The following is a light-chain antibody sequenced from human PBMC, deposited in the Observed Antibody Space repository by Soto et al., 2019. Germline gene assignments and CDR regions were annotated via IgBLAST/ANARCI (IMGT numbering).Light chain of an antibody. CDR1: QYVGTR. CDR3: HQRQSWPRT. V-gene: IGKV3-11*01. CDR2: YTS. Sequence: ENVLTQSPGTLSLSPGDRATLFCRARQYVGTRLAWYQHKPGQAPRLLIYYTSNRATGIPARFSGSGSGTDFTLTINSLAPEDFAIYYCHQRQSWPRTFGQGTKVDIK. J-gene: IGKJ1*01.